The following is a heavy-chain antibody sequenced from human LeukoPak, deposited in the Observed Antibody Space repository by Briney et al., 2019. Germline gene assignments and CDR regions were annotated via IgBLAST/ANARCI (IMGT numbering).Heavy chain of an antibody. CDR3: TRSFGRGIAVAGEGDFDY. Sequence: SETLSLTCTVSGGSISSYYWSWIRQPPGKGVEWIGYIYYSGSTNYNPSLKSRVTISVDTSKNQFSLKMSSVTAADTAVYYCTRSFGRGIAVAGEGDFDYWGQGTLVTVSS. J-gene: IGHJ4*02. D-gene: IGHD6-19*01. CDR2: IYYSGST. CDR1: GGSISSYY. V-gene: IGHV4-59*01.